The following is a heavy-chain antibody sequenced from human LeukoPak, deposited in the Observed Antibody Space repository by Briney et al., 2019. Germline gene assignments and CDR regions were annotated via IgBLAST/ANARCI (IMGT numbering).Heavy chain of an antibody. CDR3: ARRNDFDI. Sequence: PSETLSLTCTVSGGSISSYYWSWIRQPPGKGLEWIGYIYYSGRTDSNPSLKSRVTVSVDTSKNQFNLRLTSVTAADTAMYYCARRNDFDIWGPGTMVTVSS. CDR2: IYYSGRT. J-gene: IGHJ3*02. CDR1: GGSISSYY. V-gene: IGHV4-59*08.